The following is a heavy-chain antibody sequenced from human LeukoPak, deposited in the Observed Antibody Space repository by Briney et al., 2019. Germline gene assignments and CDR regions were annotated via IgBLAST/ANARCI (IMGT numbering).Heavy chain of an antibody. J-gene: IGHJ5*02. V-gene: IGHV3-73*01. CDR3: TRHSSSWFHNWFDP. D-gene: IGHD6-13*01. CDR2: IRSKANSYAT. CDR1: GFTFSGSA. Sequence: GGSLKLACAASGFTFSGSAMHWVRQASGKGLEWVGRIRSKANSYATAYAASVKGRFTISRDDSKNTAYLQMNSVKTEDTAVYYCTRHSSSWFHNWFDPWGQGTLVTVSS.